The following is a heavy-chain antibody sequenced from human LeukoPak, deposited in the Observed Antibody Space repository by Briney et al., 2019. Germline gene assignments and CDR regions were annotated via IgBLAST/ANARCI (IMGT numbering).Heavy chain of an antibody. Sequence: GGSLRLSCAASGFTFSSYEMNWVRQAPGKGLEWVSYISSSGSTIYYADSVKGRFTISRDNAENSLYLQMNSLRAEDTAVYYCARDGSGSYYNPTTFFDYWGQGTLVTVSS. J-gene: IGHJ4*02. CDR3: ARDGSGSYYNPTTFFDY. D-gene: IGHD3-10*01. CDR1: GFTFSSYE. CDR2: ISSSGSTI. V-gene: IGHV3-48*03.